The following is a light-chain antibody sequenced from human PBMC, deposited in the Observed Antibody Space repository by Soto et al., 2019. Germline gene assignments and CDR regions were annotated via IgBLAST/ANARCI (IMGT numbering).Light chain of an antibody. CDR2: GAS. V-gene: IGKV3-20*01. J-gene: IGKJ2*01. CDR3: QQYGVSPLMFT. CDR1: QSVSNNY. Sequence: EFVLVQSPGTLSLSPGERATLSCRASQSVSNNYLAWYQQKPGQAPRLLIYGASSRATGVPDRFSGSGTGTDFSLTITRLEPEDFAVYYCQQYGVSPLMFTFGQGTKVGVK.